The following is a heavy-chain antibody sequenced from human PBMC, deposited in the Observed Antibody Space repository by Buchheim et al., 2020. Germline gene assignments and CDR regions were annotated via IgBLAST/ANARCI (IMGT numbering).Heavy chain of an antibody. Sequence: QVQLVQSGAEVKKPGASVKVSCKASGYTFTSYYMHWVRQAPGQGLEWMGIINPSVGSTSYAQKFQGRVTMTRATSTSTVYMELSSLRSEDTAVYYCARDSRYCSGGSCFGGWFDPWGQGTL. CDR2: INPSVGST. J-gene: IGHJ5*02. V-gene: IGHV1-46*01. CDR1: GYTFTSYY. D-gene: IGHD2-15*01. CDR3: ARDSRYCSGGSCFGGWFDP.